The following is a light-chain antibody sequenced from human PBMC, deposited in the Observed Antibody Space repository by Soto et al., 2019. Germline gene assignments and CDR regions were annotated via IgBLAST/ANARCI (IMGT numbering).Light chain of an antibody. CDR2: SNS. Sequence: QSALTQPPSVSGAPGQRDTIPCTGSSSNIGSGFDVLWYQQLPEAAPNLLSFSNSNLPSGVPDRFAGSKSVTSASLAITGLQAEDEADYYCLSYDSSVSGYVFGTGTKV. J-gene: IGLJ1*01. CDR3: LSYDSSVSGYV. CDR1: SSNIGSGFD. V-gene: IGLV1-40*01.